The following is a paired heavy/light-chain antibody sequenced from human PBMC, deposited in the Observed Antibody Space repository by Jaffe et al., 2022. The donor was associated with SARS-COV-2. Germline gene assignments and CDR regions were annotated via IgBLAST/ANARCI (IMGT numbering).Light chain of an antibody. CDR1: TGAVTSGYY. Sequence: QTVVTQEPSLTVSPGGTVTFTCASSTGAVTSGYYPNWFQQKPGQAPRALIYSTNNKHSWTPARFSGSLLGGKAALTLSAVQPEDEAEYYCLLYQGGAWVFGGGTKLTVL. J-gene: IGLJ3*02. V-gene: IGLV7-43*01. CDR3: LLYQGGAWV. CDR2: STN.
Heavy chain of an antibody. J-gene: IGHJ4*02. CDR3: ARELGVTAMARDFDY. D-gene: IGHD5-18*01. Sequence: QVQLVQSGADVKPPGASVKVSCKTSGFTFTDYYMHWVRQAPGQGLEWMGCVNPTNGDTNYPQKFRGRVTMIRDTSISTAYMELIGLTSDDTAVYFCARELGVTAMARDFDYWGQGTLVTVSS. CDR1: GFTFTDYY. CDR2: VNPTNGDT. V-gene: IGHV1-2*02.